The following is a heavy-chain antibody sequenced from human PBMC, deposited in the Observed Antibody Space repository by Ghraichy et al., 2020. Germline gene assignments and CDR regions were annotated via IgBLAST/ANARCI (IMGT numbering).Heavy chain of an antibody. D-gene: IGHD2-8*01. CDR3: ARPLGDCTNGVCYEYYYYGMDV. Sequence: GGSLRLSCAASGFTFSSYSMNWVRQAPGKGLEWVSYISSSSSTIYYADSVKGRFTISRDNAKNSLYLQMNSLRDEDMAVYYCARPLGDCTNGVCYEYYYYGMDVWGQGTTVTVSS. V-gene: IGHV3-48*02. J-gene: IGHJ6*02. CDR1: GFTFSSYS. CDR2: ISSSSSTI.